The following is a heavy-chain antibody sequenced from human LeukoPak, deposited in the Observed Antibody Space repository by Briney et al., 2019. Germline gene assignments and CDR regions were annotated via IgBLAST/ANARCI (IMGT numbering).Heavy chain of an antibody. J-gene: IGHJ4*02. V-gene: IGHV3-30*03. CDR1: GFTVSSNY. Sequence: GGSLRLSCAASGFTVSSNYMSWVRQAPGKGLEWVAVISYDGSDKYYADSVKGRFTISRDNSKNTPFLQMNSLRAEDTAVYYCARRMLAAERGYFDYWGQGTLVTVSS. D-gene: IGHD2-8*01. CDR2: ISYDGSDK. CDR3: ARRMLAAERGYFDY.